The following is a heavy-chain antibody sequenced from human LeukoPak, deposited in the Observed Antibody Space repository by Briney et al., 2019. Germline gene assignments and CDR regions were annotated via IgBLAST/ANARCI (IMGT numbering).Heavy chain of an antibody. Sequence: PGGSLRLSCAASGFTFSSYAMSWVRQAPGKGLEWVSSIIGSGTTTYYADSVKGRFTISRDNSKNTLYLQMNSLRAEDTAVYYCASGGYCSSTTCYDYNFYYMDVWGKGTTVTVSS. D-gene: IGHD2-2*01. J-gene: IGHJ6*03. CDR1: GFTFSSYA. V-gene: IGHV3-23*01. CDR2: IIGSGTTT. CDR3: ASGGYCSSTTCYDYNFYYMDV.